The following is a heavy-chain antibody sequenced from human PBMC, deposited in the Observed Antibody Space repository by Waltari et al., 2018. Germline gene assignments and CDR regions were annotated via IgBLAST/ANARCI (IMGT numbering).Heavy chain of an antibody. CDR3: VRDKQGGYFDY. J-gene: IGHJ4*02. D-gene: IGHD3-16*01. Sequence: DVQVVESGGGLVQPGGYLTLSCAASEFTSANHYMNWVRQAPGKGLEWVGLIRNRARSFTTDYSASVEGRFAISRDDSKNSLYLQMNSLKTEDTAVYYCVRDKQGGYFDYWGQGTLVTVSS. V-gene: IGHV3-72*01. CDR1: EFTSANHY. CDR2: IRNRARSFTT.